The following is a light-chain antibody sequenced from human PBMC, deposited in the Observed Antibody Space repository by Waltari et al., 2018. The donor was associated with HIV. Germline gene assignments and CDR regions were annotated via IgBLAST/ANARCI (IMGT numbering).Light chain of an antibody. CDR1: SSNIGTNF. J-gene: IGLJ1*01. Sequence: QSVLTQPPSASATPGQRVTISCSGSSSNIGTNFVFWYQQFPGVAPKILIFRDNERPSGVPDRFSGSRSGTSASLVISGLRSEDEAEYYCAAWDDSLDGFYVFGSGTRVTVL. CDR2: RDN. CDR3: AAWDDSLDGFYV. V-gene: IGLV1-47*01.